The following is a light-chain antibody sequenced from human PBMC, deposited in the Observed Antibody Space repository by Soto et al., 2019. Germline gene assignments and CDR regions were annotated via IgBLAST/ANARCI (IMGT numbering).Light chain of an antibody. CDR3: GSYTTINTMI. CDR2: DVT. Sequence: QSVPTQPASVSGSPGQSITISCAGTSGDVGAYNFVTWFQQHPGKVPKLIIYDVTDRPSGVSDRFSGSKSGNTASLTISGLLAEDEADYYCGSYTTINTMIFGGGTKLTVL. CDR1: SGDVGAYNF. J-gene: IGLJ2*01. V-gene: IGLV2-14*01.